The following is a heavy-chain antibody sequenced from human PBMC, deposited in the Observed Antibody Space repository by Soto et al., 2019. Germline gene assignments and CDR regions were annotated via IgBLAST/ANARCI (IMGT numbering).Heavy chain of an antibody. CDR3: AKGNLITMIVYDAFDI. D-gene: IGHD3-22*01. V-gene: IGHV3-30*18. CDR2: ISYDGSNK. CDR1: GFTFSSYG. Sequence: QVQLVESGGGVVQPGRSLRLSCAASGFTFSSYGMHWVRQAPGKGLEWVAVISYDGSNKYYADSVKGRFTISRDNSKNTLYLQMNSLRAEDTAVYYCAKGNLITMIVYDAFDIWGQGTMVTVSS. J-gene: IGHJ3*02.